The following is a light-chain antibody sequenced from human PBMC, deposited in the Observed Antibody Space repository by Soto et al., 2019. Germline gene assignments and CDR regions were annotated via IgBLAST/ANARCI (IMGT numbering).Light chain of an antibody. CDR1: QTVIKNY. V-gene: IGKV3-20*01. J-gene: IGKJ2*01. Sequence: ESVLTQSPGTLSLSPGERATLSCRASQTVIKNYFAWYQHKPGQAPRLLIYGASNRATGIPDKFSGGGSGTDFTLSITRLEPEDSALYYCQKYETSPYAFGQVTKLEIK. CDR3: QKYETSPYA. CDR2: GAS.